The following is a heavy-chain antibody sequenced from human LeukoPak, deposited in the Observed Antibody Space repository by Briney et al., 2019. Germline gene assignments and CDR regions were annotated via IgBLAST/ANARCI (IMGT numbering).Heavy chain of an antibody. Sequence: RPSETLSLTCTVSGGSISSNSYYWGWIRQPPGKGLGWIGNILYSGRTHYNPSLQSRVTISVDTSKKQFFLKMRTVTAADTAVYYCARLSEESSNYLHYYYYGMDVWGQGTTVTVSS. V-gene: IGHV4-39*01. CDR2: ILYSGRT. CDR3: ARLSEESSNYLHYYYYGMDV. CDR1: GGSISSNSYY. D-gene: IGHD2-2*01. J-gene: IGHJ6*02.